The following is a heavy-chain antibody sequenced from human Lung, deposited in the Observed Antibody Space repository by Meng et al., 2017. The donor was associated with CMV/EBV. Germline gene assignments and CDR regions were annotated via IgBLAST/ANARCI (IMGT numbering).Heavy chain of an antibody. CDR3: ARDLSGDWFDP. J-gene: IGHJ5*02. CDR1: FGSISSYY. D-gene: IGHD3-10*01. Sequence: SETLSLTFPVSFGSISSYYWSWIRQPPGKGLEWIGYFYYGGSTNYNPSLKSRVTISVDTSKNQFSLKLRTVTAADTAVYYCARDLSGDWFDPWGQGTLVTVSS. V-gene: IGHV4-59*12. CDR2: FYYGGST.